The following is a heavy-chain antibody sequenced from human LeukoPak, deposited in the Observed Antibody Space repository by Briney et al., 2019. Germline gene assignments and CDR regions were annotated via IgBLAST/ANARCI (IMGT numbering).Heavy chain of an antibody. V-gene: IGHV5-51*01. CDR1: GYSFTGSC. J-gene: IGHJ3*02. CDR3: ARHRWQHRRDAFDI. CDR2: SCPGASDT. D-gene: IGHD4-23*01. Sequence: RGESLKISKKGSGYSFTGSCIGWVRQIGGKRQEWGGISCPGASDTIYRQSSQGQVTIASDKSISNAYLQWSSLKASDAAMYYCARHRWQHRRDAFDIWGQGTMVTVSS.